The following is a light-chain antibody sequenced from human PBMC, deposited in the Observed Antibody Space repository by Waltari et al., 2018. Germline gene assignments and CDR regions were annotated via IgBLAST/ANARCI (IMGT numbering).Light chain of an antibody. J-gene: IGKJ4*01. Sequence: DILMTQSPDSLTVPLGERATIKCKSRQSVLYRTSSKNYLSWYQQEPGQPPKLLIYCASTRESGVPARFTGSGSGTDFTLTISNLQAEDVAVYYCQQYYSPPLTFGGGTKVEIK. CDR1: QSVLYRTSSKNY. CDR2: CAS. V-gene: IGKV4-1*01. CDR3: QQYYSPPLT.